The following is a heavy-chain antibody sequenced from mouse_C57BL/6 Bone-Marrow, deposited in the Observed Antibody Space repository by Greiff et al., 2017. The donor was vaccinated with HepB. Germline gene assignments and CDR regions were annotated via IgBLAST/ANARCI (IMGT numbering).Heavy chain of an antibody. Sequence: QVQLQQSGPGLVQPSQRLSITCTVSGFSLTSYGVHWVRQSPGKGLEWLGVIWRGGSTDYNAAFMSRLSITKDNSKSQVFFKMNSLQADDTAIYYCAKPYTQGYYAMDYWGQGTSVTVSS. J-gene: IGHJ4*01. CDR1: GFSLTSYG. CDR3: AKPYTQGYYAMDY. V-gene: IGHV2-5*01. D-gene: IGHD2-12*01. CDR2: IWRGGST.